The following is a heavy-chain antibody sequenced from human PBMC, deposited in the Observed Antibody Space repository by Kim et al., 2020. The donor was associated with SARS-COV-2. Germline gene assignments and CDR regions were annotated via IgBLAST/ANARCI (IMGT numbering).Heavy chain of an antibody. CDR1: GFTFSSYG. CDR3: ARDSLGIYYYYGMDV. J-gene: IGHJ6*02. CDR2: IWYDGSNK. Sequence: GGSLRLSCAASGFTFSSYGMHWVRQAPGKGLEWVAVIWYDGSNKYYADSVKGRFTISRDNSKNTLYLQMNSLRAEDTAVYYCARDSLGIYYYYGMDVWGQGTTVTVSS. D-gene: IGHD7-27*01. V-gene: IGHV3-33*01.